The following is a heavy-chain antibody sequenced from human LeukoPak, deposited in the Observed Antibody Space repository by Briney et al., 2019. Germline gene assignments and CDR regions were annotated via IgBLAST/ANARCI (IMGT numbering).Heavy chain of an antibody. D-gene: IGHD6-19*01. J-gene: IGHJ4*02. CDR2: ISINGETT. CDR1: GFSVNSFG. CDR3: AQGFSSGRYPN. V-gene: IGHV3-23*01. Sequence: PGGSLRLSCAVSGFSVNSFGMSWVHQAPGKGLEWISAISINGETTWYADSVKGRFIISRDNSKNALCLQLSSLRVEDTAVYYCAQGFSSGRYPNWGQGSLVSVSS.